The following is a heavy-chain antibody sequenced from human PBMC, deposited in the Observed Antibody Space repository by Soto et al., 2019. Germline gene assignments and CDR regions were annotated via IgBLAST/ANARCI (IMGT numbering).Heavy chain of an antibody. CDR3: ARVSGGADFWSGYLGYYYYYYYMDV. Sequence: ASVKVSCKASGYTFTSYDINWVRQATGQGLEWMGWMNPNSGNTGYAQKFQGRVTMTRNTSISTAYMELSSLRSEDTAVYYCARVSGGADFWSGYLGYYYYYYYMDVWGKGTTVTVSS. CDR2: MNPNSGNT. V-gene: IGHV1-8*01. D-gene: IGHD3-3*01. J-gene: IGHJ6*03. CDR1: GYTFTSYD.